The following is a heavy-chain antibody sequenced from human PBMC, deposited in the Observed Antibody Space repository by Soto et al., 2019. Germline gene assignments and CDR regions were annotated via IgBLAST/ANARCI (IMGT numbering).Heavy chain of an antibody. Sequence: YSLKISCKASGYMYIDHWISWVRQTPGKGLEWVGRIDPSDSYTTYSPSFQGHVTISSDRSGNTAYLEWSSLRASDSAMYYCARHRDYDEPLLLFQFWGQGTPVNVSS. D-gene: IGHD3-22*01. V-gene: IGHV5-10-1*01. CDR1: GYMYIDHW. CDR2: IDPSDSYT. J-gene: IGHJ4*02. CDR3: ARHRDYDEPLLLFQF.